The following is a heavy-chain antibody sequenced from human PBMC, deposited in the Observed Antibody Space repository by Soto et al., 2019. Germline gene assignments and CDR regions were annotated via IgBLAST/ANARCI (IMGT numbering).Heavy chain of an antibody. CDR3: AFLESNMDV. V-gene: IGHV4-39*02. CDR2: IYQNGNT. J-gene: IGHJ6*02. D-gene: IGHD3-3*01. CDR1: RGSIRSISYY. Sequence: EKRSDTNTVSRGSIRSISYYWAWIRRPKEKGLEWIGSIYQNGNTYYNLSLKSRVTISVDTSRTHFSLNLNSVTAAYTAVYHCAFLESNMDVWGRGTTVT.